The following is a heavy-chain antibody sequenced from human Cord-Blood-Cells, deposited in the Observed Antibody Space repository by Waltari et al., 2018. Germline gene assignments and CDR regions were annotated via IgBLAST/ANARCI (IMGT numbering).Heavy chain of an antibody. CDR2: IRSKANSYAT. Sequence: EVQLEESGGGLVQPGGSLKLSCAASGFTFSGSAMHWVRQASGKGLEWVGRIRSKANSYATAYAASVKGRFTISRDDSKNTAYLQMNSLKTEDTAVYYCTTRPPSVVGATDYWGQGTLVTVSS. J-gene: IGHJ4*02. D-gene: IGHD1-26*01. V-gene: IGHV3-73*01. CDR1: GFTFSGSA. CDR3: TTRPPSVVGATDY.